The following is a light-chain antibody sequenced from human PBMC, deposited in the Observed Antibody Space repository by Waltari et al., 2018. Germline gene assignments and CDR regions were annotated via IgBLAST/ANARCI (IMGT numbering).Light chain of an antibody. Sequence: QSALTQPRSVSGSPGQSVTISCTGTSSDAGGYNHVSWYQQHPGKAPKLLIYDVSKRPSGVRDGYRGSRSGNTASLTISVLQDEDEAEYYCCSYAGIYTRHVVFGGGTKLTVL. J-gene: IGLJ2*01. CDR3: CSYAGIYTRHVV. CDR1: SSDAGGYNH. CDR2: DVS. V-gene: IGLV2-11*01.